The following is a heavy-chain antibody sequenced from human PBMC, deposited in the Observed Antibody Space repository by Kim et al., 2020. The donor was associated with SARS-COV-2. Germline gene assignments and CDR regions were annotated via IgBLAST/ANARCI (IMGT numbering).Heavy chain of an antibody. Sequence: GGSLRLSCAASGFTFSSYSMNWVRQAPGKGLEWVSYISSSSSTIYYADSVKGRFTISRDNAKNSLYLQMNSLRDEDTAVYYCARDRWTTADHYFDYWGQGTLVTVSS. D-gene: IGHD4-17*01. CDR2: ISSSSSTI. V-gene: IGHV3-48*02. CDR1: GFTFSSYS. CDR3: ARDRWTTADHYFDY. J-gene: IGHJ4*02.